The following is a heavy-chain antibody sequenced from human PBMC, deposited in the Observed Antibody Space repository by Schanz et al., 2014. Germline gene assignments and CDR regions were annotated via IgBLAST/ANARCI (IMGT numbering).Heavy chain of an antibody. V-gene: IGHV4-59*08. Sequence: QERLQESGPGLVKPSETLSLTCTVSGGSISNYHWSWIQQPPGKGLEWLGYIYSSGNTNYNPSLKRRVTISVDTSKNQFSLRLSSVTAADTAVYYCARHGGIPYYPMDVWGQGTTVTVSS. CDR1: GGSISNYH. CDR2: IYSSGNT. J-gene: IGHJ6*02. D-gene: IGHD3-16*01. CDR3: ARHGGIPYYPMDV.